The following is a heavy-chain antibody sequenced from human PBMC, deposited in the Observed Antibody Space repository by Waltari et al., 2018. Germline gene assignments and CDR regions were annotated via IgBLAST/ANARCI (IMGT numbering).Heavy chain of an antibody. V-gene: IGHV4-39*01. CDR3: ARHLSVVVITSAFDI. CDR1: GGSISSSSYY. D-gene: IGHD3-22*01. CDR2: IYYSGST. J-gene: IGHJ3*02. Sequence: QLQLQESGPGLVKPSETLSLTCTVSGGSISSSSYYWGWIRKPPGKGLEWIGSIYYSGSTYYNPSLKSRVTISVDTSKNQFSLKLSSVTAADTAVYYCARHLSVVVITSAFDIWGQGTMVTVSS.